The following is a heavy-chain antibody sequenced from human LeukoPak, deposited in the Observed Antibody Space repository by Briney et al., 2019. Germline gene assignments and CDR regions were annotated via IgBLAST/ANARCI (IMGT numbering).Heavy chain of an antibody. V-gene: IGHV3-23*01. CDR2: ISGSGGGT. D-gene: IGHD6-13*01. CDR1: GFTFSSYS. J-gene: IGHJ4*02. Sequence: GGSLRLSCAASGFTFSSYSMNWVRQAPGKGLEWVSGISGSGGGTNYADSVKGRFTVSRDNSKNTLYLQMNSLRAEDTAVYYCAKDYSSSWYYFDYWGQGTLVTVSS. CDR3: AKDYSSSWYYFDY.